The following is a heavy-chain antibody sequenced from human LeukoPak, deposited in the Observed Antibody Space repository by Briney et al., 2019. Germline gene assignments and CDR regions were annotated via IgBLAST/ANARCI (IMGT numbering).Heavy chain of an antibody. CDR2: ISSSSSYI. CDR1: GFTFSSYS. CDR3: ARRSVGARSTPIDY. J-gene: IGHJ4*02. V-gene: IGHV3-21*01. D-gene: IGHD1-26*01. Sequence: GGSLRLSCAASGFTFSSYSMNWVRQAPGKGLEWVSSISSSSSYIYYADSVKGRFTISRDNAKNSLYLQMNSLRAEDTAVYYCARRSVGARSTPIDYWGQGTLVTVSS.